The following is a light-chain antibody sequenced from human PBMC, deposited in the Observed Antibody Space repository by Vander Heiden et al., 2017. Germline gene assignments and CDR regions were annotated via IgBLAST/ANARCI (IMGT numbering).Light chain of an antibody. CDR2: WAS. J-gene: IGKJ2*01. CDR1: QSVLYSSNNKNY. V-gene: IGKV4-1*01. CDR3: QQSYSTPRT. Sequence: DIVMTQSPDSLAVSLGERATINCRSSQSVLYSSNNKNYLTWYQQKPGQPPELLIYWASTRESGVPDRFTGSGSGTDFTLTISSLQAEDVAVYYCQQSYSTPRTFGQGTKVEIK.